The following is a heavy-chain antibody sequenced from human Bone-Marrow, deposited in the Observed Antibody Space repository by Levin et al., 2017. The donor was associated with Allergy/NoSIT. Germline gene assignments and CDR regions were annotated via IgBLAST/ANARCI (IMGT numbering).Heavy chain of an antibody. J-gene: IGHJ6*02. D-gene: IGHD5-18*01. CDR3: AKLGEAMAKRGYYYYGMDV. CDR1: GFTFSSYG. Sequence: GESLKISCAASGFTFSSYGMHWVRQAPGKGLEWVAVISYDGSNKYYADSVKGRFTISRDNSKNTLYLQMNSLRAEDTAVYYCAKLGEAMAKRGYYYYGMDVWGQGTTVTVSS. CDR2: ISYDGSNK. V-gene: IGHV3-30*18.